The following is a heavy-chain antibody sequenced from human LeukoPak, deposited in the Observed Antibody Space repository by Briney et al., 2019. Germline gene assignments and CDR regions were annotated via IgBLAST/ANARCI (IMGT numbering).Heavy chain of an antibody. CDR3: ARFWIVAPYYYMDV. Sequence: GESLKISCKASGYSFTNYYIAWVRQMPGKGLEWMGIIYPGDSETRYSPSFQDQVIISADKSISTAYLQWSSLKASDTAMYYCARFWIVAPYYYMDVWGKGTTVTVSS. J-gene: IGHJ6*03. V-gene: IGHV5-51*01. D-gene: IGHD2-15*01. CDR1: GYSFTNYY. CDR2: IYPGDSET.